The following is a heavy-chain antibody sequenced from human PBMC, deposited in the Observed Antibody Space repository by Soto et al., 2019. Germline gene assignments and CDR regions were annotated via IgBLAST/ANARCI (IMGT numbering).Heavy chain of an antibody. CDR3: AREDSYYYGSGSLGFDP. D-gene: IGHD3-10*01. J-gene: IGHJ5*02. V-gene: IGHV3-21*01. Sequence: VQLVESGGGVVQPGRSLRLSCAASGFTFSSYGMNWVRQAPGKGLEWVSSISSSSSYIYYADSVKGRFTISRDNAKNSLYLQMNSLRAEDTAVYYCAREDSYYYGSGSLGFDPWGQGTLVTVSS. CDR1: GFTFSSYG. CDR2: ISSSSSYI.